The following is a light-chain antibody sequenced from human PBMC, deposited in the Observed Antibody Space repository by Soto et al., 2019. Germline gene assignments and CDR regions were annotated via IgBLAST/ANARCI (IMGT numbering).Light chain of an antibody. CDR1: QRISNSY. CDR2: HAS. V-gene: IGKV3-20*01. Sequence: ENVLTQSPGTLSLSPGERATVSCRASQRISNSYLAWYQQKPGQTPSLLIYHASNRATGIPDRFSGSGSGTDFTLTISRLEPEDFAVYYCQQYGDSLLTFGGGTKVEIK. CDR3: QQYGDSLLT. J-gene: IGKJ4*01.